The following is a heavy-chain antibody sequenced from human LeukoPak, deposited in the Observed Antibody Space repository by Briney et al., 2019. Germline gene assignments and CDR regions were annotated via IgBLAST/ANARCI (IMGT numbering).Heavy chain of an antibody. D-gene: IGHD6-13*01. V-gene: IGHV3-11*04. J-gene: IGHJ4*02. CDR3: ARDIEAAGLFFDY. CDR2: ISSSGSTI. CDR1: GFTFSDYY. Sequence: KPGGSLRPSCAASGFTFSDYYMSWIRQAPGKGLEWVSYISSSGSTIYYADSVKGRFTISRGNAKNSLYPQMNSLRAEDTAVYYCARDIEAAGLFFDYWGQGTLVTVSS.